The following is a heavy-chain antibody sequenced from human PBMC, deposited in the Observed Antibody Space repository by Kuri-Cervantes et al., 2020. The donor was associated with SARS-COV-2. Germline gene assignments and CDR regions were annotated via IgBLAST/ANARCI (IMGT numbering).Heavy chain of an antibody. CDR2: IKQDGSEK. J-gene: IGHJ3*02. CDR3: ARRQLWFGDHDAFDI. CDR1: GFTFSSYW. Sequence: GGSLRLSCAASGFTFSSYWMSWVRQAPGKGLEWVANIKQDGSEKYYVDSVKGRFTISRDNAKNSLYLQMNSLRAEDRAVYYCARRQLWFGDHDAFDIWGQGTVVTVSS. V-gene: IGHV3-7*01. D-gene: IGHD3-10*01.